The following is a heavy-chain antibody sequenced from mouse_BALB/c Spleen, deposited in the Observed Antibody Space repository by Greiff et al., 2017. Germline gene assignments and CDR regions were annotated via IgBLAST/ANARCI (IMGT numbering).Heavy chain of an antibody. J-gene: IGHJ3*01. Sequence: QVQLKESGAELVRPGSSVKISCKASGYAFSSYWMNWVKQRPGQGLEWIGQIYPGDGDTNYNGKFKGKATLTADKSSSTAYMQLSSLTSEDSAVYFCASYDYDVAYWGQGTLVTVSA. CDR1: GYAFSSYW. CDR3: ASYDYDVAY. CDR2: IYPGDGDT. D-gene: IGHD2-4*01. V-gene: IGHV1-80*01.